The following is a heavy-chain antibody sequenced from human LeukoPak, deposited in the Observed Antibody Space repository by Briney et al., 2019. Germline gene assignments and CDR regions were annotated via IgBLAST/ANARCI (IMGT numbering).Heavy chain of an antibody. CDR2: IKQDGSEK. CDR1: GFTFSSYW. D-gene: IGHD2-21*02. CDR3: ARDLRGHIVVVTAGFDY. V-gene: IGHV3-7*01. J-gene: IGHJ4*02. Sequence: GGSMRLSCAASGFTFSSYWMSWVRQAPGKGLEWVANIKQDGSEKYYVDSVKGRFTISRDNAKNSLYLQMNSLRVEDTAVYYCARDLRGHIVVVTAGFDYWGQGTLVTVSS.